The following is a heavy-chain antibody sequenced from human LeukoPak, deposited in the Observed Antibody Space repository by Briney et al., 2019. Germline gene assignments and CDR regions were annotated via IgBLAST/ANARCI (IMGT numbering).Heavy chain of an antibody. CDR3: ARSKSGYSYGFDY. CDR2: ISNDGSDK. J-gene: IGHJ4*02. D-gene: IGHD5-18*01. Sequence: GGSLRLSCAASGFTFRSYAMHWVRQAPGKGLEWVADISNDGSDKYYADSVKGRFTISRDNAKNSLYLQMNSLRAEDTAVYYCARSKSGYSYGFDYWGQGTLVTVSS. CDR1: GFTFRSYA. V-gene: IGHV3-30-3*01.